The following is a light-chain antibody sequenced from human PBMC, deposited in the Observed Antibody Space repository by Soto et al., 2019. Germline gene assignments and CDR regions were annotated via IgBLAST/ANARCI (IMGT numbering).Light chain of an antibody. J-gene: IGLJ3*02. CDR2: EVT. CDR1: SSDIGGYNY. Sequence: QSALTQPASVSGSPGQSITISCTGTSSDIGGYNYVSWYQQHPGKAPKVMIYEVTYRPSGVSNRFSGSKSGNTASLTISGLQAEDEADYYCSSYTTSSTGVFGGGTQLTVL. CDR3: SSYTTSSTGV. V-gene: IGLV2-14*01.